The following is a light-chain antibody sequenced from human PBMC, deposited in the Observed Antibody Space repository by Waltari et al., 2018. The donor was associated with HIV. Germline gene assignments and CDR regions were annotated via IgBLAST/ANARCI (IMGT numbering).Light chain of an antibody. V-gene: IGLV2-11*01. J-gene: IGLJ1*01. Sequence: QSALTQPRSVSGSPGQSVTISCTGTASDIGYFDYVSWYQQYPGKAHKVIIYEVFQRPSGGPDRFTASKSGITASLTISGLQDEDEADYYCCSYAGTYTYVFGSGTTVTVL. CDR3: CSYAGTYTYV. CDR1: ASDIGYFDY. CDR2: EVF.